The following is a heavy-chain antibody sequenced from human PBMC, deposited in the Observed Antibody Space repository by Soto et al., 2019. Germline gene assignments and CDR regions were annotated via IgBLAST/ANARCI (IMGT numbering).Heavy chain of an antibody. D-gene: IGHD6-19*01. CDR2: TYYRSKWYN. CDR1: GDSVSSDSAA. J-gene: IGHJ6*02. V-gene: IGHV6-1*01. Sequence: QVQLQQSGPGLVKPSQTLSLTCAISGDSVSSDSAAWNWIRQSPSRGLEWLGRTYYRSKWYNDYAVSVNGRITINTDTSKNHFSLQLNSVTPEDTAVYYCVRSRVFIAVAGMATYYYYYGMDVWGRGTTVTVSS. CDR3: VRSRVFIAVAGMATYYYYYGMDV.